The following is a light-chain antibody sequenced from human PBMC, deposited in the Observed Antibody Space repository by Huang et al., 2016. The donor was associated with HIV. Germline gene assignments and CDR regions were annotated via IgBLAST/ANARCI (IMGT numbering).Light chain of an antibody. J-gene: IGKJ3*01. CDR2: DAS. V-gene: IGKV1-33*01. CDR3: QQFDSVPVT. CDR1: QDISDF. Sequence: DIRMTQSPSSLSASVGDRVTITCQASQDISDFLNWYQQKPGKAPKLLIYDASKLQAGVPSRFSGGGSGTHFTFTISSLQPEDIATYYCQQFDSVPVTFGPGTKVEIK.